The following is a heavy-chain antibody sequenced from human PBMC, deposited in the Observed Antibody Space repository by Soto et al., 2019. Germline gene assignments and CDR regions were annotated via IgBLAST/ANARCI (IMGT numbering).Heavy chain of an antibody. V-gene: IGHV1-69*01. J-gene: IGHJ4*02. CDR1: GGTFSNYA. Sequence: QVQLVQSGAEVKQPGSSVKVSCKASGGTFSNYAISWVRQAPGQGLEWMGGIIPIFRTAKYAQKFQDRVTILADESTGAAYMELSSLRSEDTAVYYCARDYCSNAVCSYFFDYWGQGTPVTVSS. CDR2: IIPIFRTA. D-gene: IGHD2-8*01. CDR3: ARDYCSNAVCSYFFDY.